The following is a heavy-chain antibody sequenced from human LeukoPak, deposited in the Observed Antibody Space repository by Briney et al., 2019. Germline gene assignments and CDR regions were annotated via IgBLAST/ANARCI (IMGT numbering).Heavy chain of an antibody. CDR2: ISSSSKEK. Sequence: PGGSLRLSCAASGFTFSNYAMNWVRPAPGKGLEWVSSISSSSKEKDYADSVKGRFTISRDNAKKSLYLEMNSLRDEDTAMYYCASQVGHCRGGSCSGYWGQGTLVTVSS. D-gene: IGHD2-15*01. V-gene: IGHV3-21*01. CDR1: GFTFSNYA. CDR3: ASQVGHCRGGSCSGY. J-gene: IGHJ4*02.